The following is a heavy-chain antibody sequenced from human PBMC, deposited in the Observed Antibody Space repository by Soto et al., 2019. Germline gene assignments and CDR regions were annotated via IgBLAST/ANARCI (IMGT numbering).Heavy chain of an antibody. J-gene: IGHJ4*02. CDR1: GFTFSSYA. V-gene: IGHV3-23*01. CDR3: AKGGIGEAGLEY. Sequence: GGSLRLSCTASGFTFSSYAMSWVRQAPGKGLEWVSSLSASGGSTYYADSVKGRFTISRDNSKSTVYLQMNSLRAEDTAIYYCAKGGIGEAGLEYWGQGTLVTVSS. D-gene: IGHD6-13*01. CDR2: LSASGGST.